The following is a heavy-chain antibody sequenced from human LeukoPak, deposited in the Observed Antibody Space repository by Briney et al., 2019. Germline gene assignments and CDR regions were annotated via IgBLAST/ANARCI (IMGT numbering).Heavy chain of an antibody. J-gene: IGHJ4*02. D-gene: IGHD2-15*01. CDR2: ISTDGYTT. CDR1: GLAFSAYK. Sequence: GGSLRLSCAASGLAFSAYKMHWVRQAPRKGLVWVSRISTDGYTTDYADFVQGRFTASRDNTKNTWPLEMNSLRAEDTAVYYCVVGGSPGYWGQGTLVTVSS. V-gene: IGHV3-74*01. CDR3: VVGGSPGY.